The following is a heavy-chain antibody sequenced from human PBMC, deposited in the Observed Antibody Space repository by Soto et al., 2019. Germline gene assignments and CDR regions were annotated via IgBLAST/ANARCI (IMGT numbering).Heavy chain of an antibody. CDR3: VKGYWKGDV. J-gene: IGHJ6*02. CDR2: ISGSGGSI. V-gene: IGHV3-23*01. D-gene: IGHD1-1*01. CDR1: GFTFSTYA. Sequence: EVQLLESGGGLVQPGGSLRLSCAASGFTFSTYAMNWVRQAPGNGLEWVSAISGSGGSIHYADSVKGRFTIPRDNSKNTLYLQMNSLREEDTAVYHCVKGYWKGDVWGQGTTVTVSS.